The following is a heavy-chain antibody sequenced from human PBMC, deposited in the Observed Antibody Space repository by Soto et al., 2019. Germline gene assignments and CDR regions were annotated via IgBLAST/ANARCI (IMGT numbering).Heavy chain of an antibody. D-gene: IGHD6-13*01. J-gene: IGHJ6*02. CDR3: ASDSSSWYSSYYYYGMDV. CDR2: INAGNGNT. CDR1: GYTFTSYA. Sequence: ASVKVSCKASGYTFTSYAMHWVRQAPGQRLEWMGWINAGNGNTKYSQKFQGGVTITRDTSASTAYMELSSLRSVDTAVYYCASDSSSWYSSYYYYGMDVWGQGTTVTVSS. V-gene: IGHV1-3*01.